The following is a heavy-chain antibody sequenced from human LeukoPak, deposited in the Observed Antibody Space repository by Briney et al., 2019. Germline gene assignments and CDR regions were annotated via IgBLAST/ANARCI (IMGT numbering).Heavy chain of an antibody. J-gene: IGHJ3*01. CDR3: ARGGISRAAFDV. Sequence: GGSLRLSCVASGFSFSTSWMSWVRQAPGKEQEWMANIKEDGSEKSYVDSVKGRFTISRDNAKHSLYLEMDSLRGEDTAVYYCARGGISRAAFDVWGQGTMVTVS. D-gene: IGHD2-21*01. V-gene: IGHV3-7*05. CDR1: GFSFSTSW. CDR2: IKEDGSEK.